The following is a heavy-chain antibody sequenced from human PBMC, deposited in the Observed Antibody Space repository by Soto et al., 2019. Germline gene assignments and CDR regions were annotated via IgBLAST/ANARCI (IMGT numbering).Heavy chain of an antibody. J-gene: IGHJ5*02. Sequence: QVHLQESGPRLVKPSETLSLTCTVSGGSISNYYWSWIRQPPGRGLEWIGHIFYSGSTNHNPALKSRVTISVDTSMSQFSLKLSSVTAADTAVYYCAKDSGYNYGYFRWFDPWGQGTLVTVSS. CDR2: IFYSGST. CDR1: GGSISNYY. D-gene: IGHD5-18*01. V-gene: IGHV4-59*01. CDR3: AKDSGYNYGYFRWFDP.